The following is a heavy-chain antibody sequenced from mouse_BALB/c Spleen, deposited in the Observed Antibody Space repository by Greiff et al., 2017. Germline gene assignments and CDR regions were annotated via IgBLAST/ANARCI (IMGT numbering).Heavy chain of an antibody. J-gene: IGHJ3*01. Sequence: VQLQQSGAELVRPGTSVKISCKASGYTFTSYVMHWVKQKPGQGLEWIGYINPYNDGTKYNEKFKGKATLTSDKSSSTAYMELSSLTSEDSAVYYCARPYYGSSGFAYWGQGTLVTVSA. CDR2: INPYNDGT. D-gene: IGHD1-1*01. V-gene: IGHV1-14*01. CDR3: ARPYYGSSGFAY. CDR1: GYTFTSYV.